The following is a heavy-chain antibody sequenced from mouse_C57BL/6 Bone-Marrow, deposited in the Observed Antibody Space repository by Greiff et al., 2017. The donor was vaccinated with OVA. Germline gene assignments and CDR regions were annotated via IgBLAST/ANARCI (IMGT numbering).Heavy chain of an antibody. CDR3: ARFDDYPFAY. Sequence: VQLQQSGPELVKPGASVKISCKASGYAFSSSWMNWVKQRPGKGLEWIGRIYPGDGDTNYNGKFKGKATLTADKSSSTAYMQLSSLTSEDSAVYFCARFDDYPFAYWCQGTLVTVSA. CDR1: GYAFSSSW. CDR2: IYPGDGDT. V-gene: IGHV1-82*01. J-gene: IGHJ3*01. D-gene: IGHD2-4*01.